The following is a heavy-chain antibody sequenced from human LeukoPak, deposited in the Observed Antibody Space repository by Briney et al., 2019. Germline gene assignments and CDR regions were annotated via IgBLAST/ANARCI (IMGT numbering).Heavy chain of an antibody. J-gene: IGHJ5*02. CDR2: FDNSGST. Sequence: SETLSLTCTVSDYSISSGYGYYWGWIRQPPGKGLEWIGSFDNSGSTYYNPSLKSRVTISVGTSKDQFSLKLTSVTAADTAVYYCARPPGIAAAWFDPWGQGTLVTVSS. V-gene: IGHV4-39*01. CDR3: ARPPGIAAAWFDP. CDR1: DYSISSGYGYY. D-gene: IGHD6-13*01.